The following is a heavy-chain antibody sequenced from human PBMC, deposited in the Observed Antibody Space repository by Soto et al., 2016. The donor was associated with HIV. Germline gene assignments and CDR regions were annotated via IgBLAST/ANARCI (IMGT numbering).Heavy chain of an antibody. V-gene: IGHV3-30*04. Sequence: VQLVESGGGVVQPGRSLRLSCAASRFTFSSYAMNWVRQAPGKGLEWVAVISNDGRNKYYADSVKGRFTISRDNSKNMLYLQMNSLRGEDTAVYYSARRGGFGQYDYWGQGTLVTVSS. CDR2: ISNDGRNK. D-gene: IGHD5-12*01. CDR3: ARRGGFGQYDY. J-gene: IGHJ4*02. CDR1: RFTFSSYA.